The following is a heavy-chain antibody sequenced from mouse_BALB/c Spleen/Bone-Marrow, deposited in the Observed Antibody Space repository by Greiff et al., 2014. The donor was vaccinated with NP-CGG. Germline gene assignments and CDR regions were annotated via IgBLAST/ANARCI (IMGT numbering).Heavy chain of an antibody. CDR1: GDSITSGY. Sequence: VQLQQSGPSLVKPSQTLSRTCSVTGDSITSGYWNWIRKFPGNKLEYMGYISYXXXXXXXXXXXXXXXXTRDTSKNQYYLQLNSVTTEDTATYYCARYYYGSSYWYFDVWGAGTTVTVSS. CDR3: ARYYYGSSYWYFDV. D-gene: IGHD1-1*01. V-gene: IGHV3-8*02. CDR2: ISYXXXX. J-gene: IGHJ1*01.